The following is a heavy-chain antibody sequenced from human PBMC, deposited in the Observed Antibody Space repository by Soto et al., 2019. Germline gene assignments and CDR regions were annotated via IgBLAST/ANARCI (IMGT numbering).Heavy chain of an antibody. Sequence: ASETLSLTCAVYGGSFSGYYWSWIRQPPGKGLEWIGEINHSGSTNYNPSLKSRVTISVDTSKNQFSLKLSSVTAADTAVYYCARGSKVLRYFDWLFKATYGMDVWGQGTTVTVS. CDR3: ARGSKVLRYFDWLFKATYGMDV. V-gene: IGHV4-34*01. D-gene: IGHD3-9*01. CDR1: GGSFSGYY. CDR2: INHSGST. J-gene: IGHJ6*02.